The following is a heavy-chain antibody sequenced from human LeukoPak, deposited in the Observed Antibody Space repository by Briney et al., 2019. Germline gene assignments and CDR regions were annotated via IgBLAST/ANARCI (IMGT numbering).Heavy chain of an antibody. D-gene: IGHD2-21*01. Sequence: GGTLRLSCAASGFSLTSSAMSWVRQAPGKGLEWVSAISGSGGATYYADSVKGRFTISRDNSKNTLYLQMHSLRAEDTAVYYCAKGGARDYQNWFAPWGQGTLVTVSS. CDR3: AKGGARDYQNWFAP. CDR1: GFSLTSSA. CDR2: ISGSGGAT. V-gene: IGHV3-23*01. J-gene: IGHJ5*02.